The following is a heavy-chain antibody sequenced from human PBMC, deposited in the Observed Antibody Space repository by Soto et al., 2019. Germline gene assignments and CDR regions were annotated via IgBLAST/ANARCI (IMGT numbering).Heavy chain of an antibody. J-gene: IGHJ4*02. CDR3: ARRGSRFDY. CDR1: GGSISSYY. CDR2: IYYSGST. V-gene: IGHV4-59*08. Sequence: SETLSLTCTVSGGSISSYYWSWTRQPPGKGLEWIGYIYYSGSTNYNPSLKSRVTISVDTSKNQFSLKLSSVTAADTAVYYCARRGSRFDYWGQGTLVTVSS.